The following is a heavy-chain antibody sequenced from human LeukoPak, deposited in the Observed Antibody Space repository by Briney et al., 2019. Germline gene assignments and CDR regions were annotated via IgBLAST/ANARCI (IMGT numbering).Heavy chain of an antibody. CDR2: IKQDGSEK. CDR1: GFTFSSNW. J-gene: IGHJ4*02. D-gene: IGHD3-16*01. CDR3: ARGYVTIDY. V-gene: IGHV3-7*01. Sequence: GGSLRLSCAASGFTFSSNWMSCCRQPPGKGLQGLANIKQDGSEKYYVASVKGRFTISSDNAKNSLYLQMNSLRAEDTAVYYCARGYVTIDYWGQGTLVTVSS.